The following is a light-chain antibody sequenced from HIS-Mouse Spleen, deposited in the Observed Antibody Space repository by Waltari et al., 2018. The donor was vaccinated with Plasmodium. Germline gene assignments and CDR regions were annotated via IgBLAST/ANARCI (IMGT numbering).Light chain of an antibody. J-gene: IGLJ3*02. Sequence: SYELTQPPSVSVSPGQTARITCSGDALPTKYAYWYQQKSGQAPVLVIDENSKRPSGIPERFSGASSGTMATLTISGDQVEDEADYYCYSTDSSGNHRVFGGGTKLTVL. CDR2: ENS. CDR1: ALPTKY. CDR3: YSTDSSGNHRV. V-gene: IGLV3-10*01.